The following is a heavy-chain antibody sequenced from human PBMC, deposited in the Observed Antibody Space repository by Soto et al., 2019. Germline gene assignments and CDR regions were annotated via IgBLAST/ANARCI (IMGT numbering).Heavy chain of an antibody. Sequence: SLKISCAFSGFTFSSYGMHWVRQAPGKGLEWVAVIAYDGSNKYYADSVKGRFTISRDNSKNTLYLQMNSLRAEDTAVYYCAKDLERWGNIWFDPWGQGTLVTVSS. V-gene: IGHV3-30*18. D-gene: IGHD3-16*01. CDR1: GFTFSSYG. J-gene: IGHJ5*02. CDR2: IAYDGSNK. CDR3: AKDLERWGNIWFDP.